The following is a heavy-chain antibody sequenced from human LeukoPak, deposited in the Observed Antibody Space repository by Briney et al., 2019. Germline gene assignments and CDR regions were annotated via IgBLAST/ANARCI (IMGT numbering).Heavy chain of an antibody. CDR3: TKGTIWLPFDY. D-gene: IGHD5-18*01. V-gene: IGHV3-48*01. CDR1: GFTFSSYS. Sequence: PGGSLRLSCAASGFTFSSYSMNWVRQAPGKGLEWVSYISSSSSTIYYADSVKGRFTISRDNSKNTLYLQMNSLRAEDTAVYYCTKGTIWLPFDYWGQGTLVTVSS. CDR2: ISSSSSTI. J-gene: IGHJ4*02.